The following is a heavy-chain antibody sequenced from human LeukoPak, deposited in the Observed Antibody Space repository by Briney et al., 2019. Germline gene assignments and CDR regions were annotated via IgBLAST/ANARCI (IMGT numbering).Heavy chain of an antibody. Sequence: PGGSLRLSCAASGFTFSSYAMSWVRQAPGKGLEWVSAISGSGGSTYYADSVKGRFTISRDNSKNTLYLLMNSLRAEDTAVYYCARAIVPWYSSSWYHGDYWGQGTLVTVSS. CDR3: ARAIVPWYSSSWYHGDY. J-gene: IGHJ4*02. V-gene: IGHV3-23*01. CDR1: GFTFSSYA. D-gene: IGHD6-13*01. CDR2: ISGSGGST.